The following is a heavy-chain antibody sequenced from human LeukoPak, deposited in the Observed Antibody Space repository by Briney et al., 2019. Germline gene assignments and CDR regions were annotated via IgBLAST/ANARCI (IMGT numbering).Heavy chain of an antibody. CDR3: ARVLHYYGSGSYYNLGY. CDR1: GYTFTGYF. CDR2: INPNSGVT. V-gene: IGHV1-2*02. D-gene: IGHD3-10*01. J-gene: IGHJ4*02. Sequence: ASVRVSCKASGYTFTGYFMHWVRPAPGRGLEWMGWINPNSGVTNYAQKFQGRVTMASDTSISTAYMELSRLRSDDTAVYYCARVLHYYGSGSYYNLGYWSQGTLVTVSS.